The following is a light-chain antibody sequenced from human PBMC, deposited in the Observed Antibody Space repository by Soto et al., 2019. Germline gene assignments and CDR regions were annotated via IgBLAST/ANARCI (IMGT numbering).Light chain of an antibody. J-gene: IGKJ1*01. V-gene: IGKV1-6*01. CDR3: LHDYSYPRT. Sequence: IQMTQSPPTLSASVGERVTITCRASQSISRTLAWYQQKPGKAPKLLIYTASTLQSGVPSRFSGSGSGADFTLTIRSLQPEDSATYYCLHDYSYPRTFGQGTKVDIK. CDR2: TAS. CDR1: QSISRT.